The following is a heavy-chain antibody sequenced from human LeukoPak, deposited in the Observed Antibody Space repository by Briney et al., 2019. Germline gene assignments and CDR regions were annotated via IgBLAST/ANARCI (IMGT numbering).Heavy chain of an antibody. CDR2: TYDDGYT. D-gene: IGHD5-24*01. CDR1: GFTFSSYE. Sequence: PGGSLRLSCAASGFTFSSYEMNWVRQAPGKGLEWVSVTYDDGYTYYADSVKGRFTISRDNSKNTLYLQMNSLKAEDTAVYYCARDPRDGYGHVDYWGQGTLVTVSS. J-gene: IGHJ4*02. CDR3: ARDPRDGYGHVDY. V-gene: IGHV3-66*02.